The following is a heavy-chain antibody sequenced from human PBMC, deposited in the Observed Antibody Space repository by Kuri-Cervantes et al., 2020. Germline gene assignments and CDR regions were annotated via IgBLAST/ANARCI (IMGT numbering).Heavy chain of an antibody. D-gene: IGHD6-19*01. CDR1: GFTSSSYS. CDR3: ARVGGIAVAPDY. CDR2: ISSSSSII. J-gene: IGHJ4*02. V-gene: IGHV3-48*02. Sequence: GGSLRLSCAASGFTSSSYSMNWVRQAPGKGLEWVSYISSSSSIIYYADSVKGRFTISRDNAKNSLYRQMNSLRDEATAVYYCARVGGIAVAPDYWGQGTLVTVSS.